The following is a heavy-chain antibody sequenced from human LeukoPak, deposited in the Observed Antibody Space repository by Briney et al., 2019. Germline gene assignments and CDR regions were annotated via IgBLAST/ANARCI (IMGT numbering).Heavy chain of an antibody. J-gene: IGHJ2*01. Sequence: GGSLRLSCAASGFTFSSYAMTWVRQAPGKGLEWVSTISASGGSTYYADSVKGRFTISRDNSKDSLYLQMNSLRAEDTAVYYCAKAPWRDSSAYWYFGLWGRGTLVTVSS. CDR3: AKAPWRDSSAYWYFGL. D-gene: IGHD3-22*01. CDR2: ISASGGST. V-gene: IGHV3-23*01. CDR1: GFTFSSYA.